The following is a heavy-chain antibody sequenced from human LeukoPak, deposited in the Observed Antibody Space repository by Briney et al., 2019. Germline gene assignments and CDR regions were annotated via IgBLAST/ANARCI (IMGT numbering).Heavy chain of an antibody. D-gene: IGHD6-19*01. CDR1: GFTFSSDW. Sequence: GGSLRLSCAASGFTFSSDWMSWVRQAPGKGLEWVANIKQDGSEKYYVDSVKGRFTISRDNAKNSLYLQMNSLRAEDTAVYYCARDQREQWLVFYFDYWGQGTLVTVSS. J-gene: IGHJ4*02. CDR3: ARDQREQWLVFYFDY. CDR2: IKQDGSEK. V-gene: IGHV3-7*01.